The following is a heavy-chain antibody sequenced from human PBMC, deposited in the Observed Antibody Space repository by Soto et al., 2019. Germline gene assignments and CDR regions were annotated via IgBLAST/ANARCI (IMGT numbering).Heavy chain of an antibody. V-gene: IGHV3-53*01. Sequence: DVQLVASGGGLIQPGGSLRLSCAALGLTVRGKKYITWVRQAPGKGLEWVSALYDVDGTYYADSAKGRFTISRDNSNNIIYLQMNSLGPDDTAVYYWASWLELEHAYDIWGLGTMVTVSS. CDR3: ASWLELEHAYDI. J-gene: IGHJ3*02. D-gene: IGHD1-1*01. CDR1: GLTVRGKKY. CDR2: LYDVDGT.